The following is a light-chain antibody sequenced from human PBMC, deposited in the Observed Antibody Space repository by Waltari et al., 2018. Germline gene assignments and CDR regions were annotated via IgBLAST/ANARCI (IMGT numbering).Light chain of an antibody. CDR2: DAS. V-gene: IGKV3-20*01. J-gene: IGKJ1*01. Sequence: VLTQPPGTLSLSAGERATLSCRASQSVGKYLAWYQQKPGQAPRLLIYDASTRATGIPDRFRGSGSGTDFSLTISRLEPEDFAVYYCQKYVSLPATFGQGTKVQSK. CDR3: QKYVSLPAT. CDR1: QSVGKY.